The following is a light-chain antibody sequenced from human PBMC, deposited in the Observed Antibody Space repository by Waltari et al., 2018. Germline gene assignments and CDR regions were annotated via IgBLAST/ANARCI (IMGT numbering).Light chain of an antibody. Sequence: QSALTQPPSASGSPGQSVTIPCTGTCSDVGAYNYVSWYHQHPGKAPKLMIYEVTKRPSGVPDRFSGSKSGNTASLTVSGLQAEDEADYYCSSYAGSNKGVFGGGTHLTVL. CDR1: CSDVGAYNY. J-gene: IGLJ2*01. V-gene: IGLV2-8*01. CDR3: SSYAGSNKGV. CDR2: EVT.